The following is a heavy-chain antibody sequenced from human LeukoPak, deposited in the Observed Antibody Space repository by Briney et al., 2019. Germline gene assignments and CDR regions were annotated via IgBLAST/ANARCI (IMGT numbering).Heavy chain of an antibody. CDR2: IYYRGST. CDR3: ARGNVIGATIPNGYYFDY. Sequence: PSQTLSLTCTVSGGSISRGGYGWSWLRQQRGKGREGIGYIYYRGSTYYNPSVKRRLTMTVDRAKNQFSLKLSSVTAADTAVYYCARGNVIGATIPNGYYFDYWGQGTLVTVSS. CDR1: GGSISRGGYG. J-gene: IGHJ4*02. D-gene: IGHD1-26*01. V-gene: IGHV4-31*03.